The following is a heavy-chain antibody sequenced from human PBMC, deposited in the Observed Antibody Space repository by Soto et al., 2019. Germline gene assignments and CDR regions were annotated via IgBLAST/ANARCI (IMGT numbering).Heavy chain of an antibody. D-gene: IGHD2-21*01. J-gene: IGHJ2*01. Sequence: QVQLQQWGAGLLKPSETLSLTCAVYGGSFSGYYWSWIRQPPGKGLEWIGEINHSGSTNYNPALKGRGTISVDTSKNQFSLKLSSVTAADTAVYYCARGRRGGRRGGAPLDLWGRGTLVTVSS. CDR2: INHSGST. CDR3: ARGRRGGRRGGAPLDL. V-gene: IGHV4-34*01. CDR1: GGSFSGYY.